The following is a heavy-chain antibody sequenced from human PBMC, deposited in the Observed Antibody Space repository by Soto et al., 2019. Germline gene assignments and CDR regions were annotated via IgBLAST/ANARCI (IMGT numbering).Heavy chain of an antibody. CDR2: FDPEDGET. V-gene: IGHV1-24*01. J-gene: IGHJ6*02. Sequence: GASVKVSCKISGYTLTELSMHWVRQAPGKGLEWMGCFDPEDGETIYAQKFQGRVTMTEDTSTDTAYMELSSLRSEDTAVYYCATWARYQLQSYYCYGMDVWGQGTTVTVSS. D-gene: IGHD2-2*01. CDR3: ATWARYQLQSYYCYGMDV. CDR1: GYTLTELS.